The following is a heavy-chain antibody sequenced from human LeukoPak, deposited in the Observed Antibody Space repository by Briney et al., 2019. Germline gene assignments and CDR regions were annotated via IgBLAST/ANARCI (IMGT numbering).Heavy chain of an antibody. CDR3: ASYDSSGYYHYFDY. V-gene: IGHV3-53*01. D-gene: IGHD3-22*01. Sequence: GGSLRLSCAVSGFTVSSNCMNWVRQAPGKGLEWVSLIYSTDSTYYTDSVKGRFTISRDNSKNTLYMQMNSLRAEDTAVYYCASYDSSGYYHYFDYWGQGTLVTVSS. CDR2: IYSTDST. CDR1: GFTVSSNC. J-gene: IGHJ4*02.